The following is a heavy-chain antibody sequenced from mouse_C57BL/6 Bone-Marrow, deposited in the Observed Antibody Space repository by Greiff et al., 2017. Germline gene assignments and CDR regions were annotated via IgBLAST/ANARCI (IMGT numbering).Heavy chain of an antibody. CDR3: ARPDYYAMDY. CDR1: GFNIKDYY. J-gene: IGHJ4*01. CDR2: IDPEDGET. Sequence: EVQLQQSGAELVKPGASVKLSCTASGFNIKDYYMHWVKQRTEQGLEWIGRIDPEDGETKYAPQFQGKATITADTSSNTAYLQLSSLTSEDTAVYYCARPDYYAMDYWGQGTSVTVSS. V-gene: IGHV14-2*01.